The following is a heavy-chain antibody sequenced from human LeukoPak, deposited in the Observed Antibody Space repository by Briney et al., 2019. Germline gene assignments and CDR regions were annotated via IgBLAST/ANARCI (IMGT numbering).Heavy chain of an antibody. CDR1: GFIFNNYG. Sequence: GGSLRLSCAASGFIFNNYGLVWVRQAPGKGLEWVSRIDNGGSYTSYADSVKGRFTISRDNAKNTLYLQMNSLRAEDTAVYYCARDLPISDSSGYYLDYWGQGTVVTVSS. CDR3: ARDLPISDSSGYYLDY. CDR2: IDNGGSYT. D-gene: IGHD3-22*01. V-gene: IGHV3-74*01. J-gene: IGHJ4*02.